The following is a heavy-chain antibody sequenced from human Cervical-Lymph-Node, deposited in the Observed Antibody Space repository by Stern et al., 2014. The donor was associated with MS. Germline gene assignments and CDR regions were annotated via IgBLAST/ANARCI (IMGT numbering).Heavy chain of an antibody. J-gene: IGHJ4*02. D-gene: IGHD3-22*01. Sequence: QVQLVQSGAEVKRPGASVKVSCKTSGYTFTAYYIHWVRQAPGQGLEWMGCINPNSGGTMSAQEFQGRVTMTTDTSISTTYMELSRLTSDDTAVYYCAREKRSFDGSSYYFDHWGQGTLVTVSS. CDR2: INPNSGGT. CDR1: GYTFTAYY. V-gene: IGHV1-2*02. CDR3: AREKRSFDGSSYYFDH.